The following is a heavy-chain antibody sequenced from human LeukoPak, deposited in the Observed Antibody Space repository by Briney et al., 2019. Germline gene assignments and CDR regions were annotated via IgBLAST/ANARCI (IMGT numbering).Heavy chain of an antibody. Sequence: SQTLSLTCAISGDSVSSNSAAWNWIRQSPSRGLEWLGRTYYRSKWYNDYAVSVKSRITINPDTSKNQFPLQLNSVTPEDTAVYYCARGGGYSSSSGFDYWGQGTLVTVSS. CDR2: TYYRSKWYN. J-gene: IGHJ4*02. CDR3: ARGGGYSSSSGFDY. CDR1: GDSVSSNSAA. D-gene: IGHD6-6*01. V-gene: IGHV6-1*01.